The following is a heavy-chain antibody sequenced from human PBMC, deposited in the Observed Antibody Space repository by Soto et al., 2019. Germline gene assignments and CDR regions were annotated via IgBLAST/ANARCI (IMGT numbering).Heavy chain of an antibody. CDR1: GFTFSSYA. CDR3: AKVFIQWLATGYFDY. V-gene: IGHV3-23*01. D-gene: IGHD6-19*01. Sequence: PGGSLRLSCAASGFTFSSYAMSWVRQAPGKGLEWVSAISGSGGSTYYADSVKGRFTISRDNSKNTLYLQVISLRAEDTAVYYCAKVFIQWLATGYFDYWGQGTLVTVSS. J-gene: IGHJ4*02. CDR2: ISGSGGST.